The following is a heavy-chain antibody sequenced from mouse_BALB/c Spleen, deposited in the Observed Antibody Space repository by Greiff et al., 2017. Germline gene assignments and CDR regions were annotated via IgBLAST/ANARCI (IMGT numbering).Heavy chain of an antibody. CDR2: ISYDGSN. D-gene: IGHD1-1*01. Sequence: EVQLVESGPGLVKPSQSLSLTCSVTGYSITSGYYWNWIRQFPGNKLEWMGYISYDGSNNYNPSLKNRISITRDTSKNQFFLKLNSVTTEDTATYYCAREDYGSSYGWYFDVWGAGTTVTVSS. J-gene: IGHJ1*01. V-gene: IGHV3-6*02. CDR3: AREDYGSSYGWYFDV. CDR1: GYSITSGYY.